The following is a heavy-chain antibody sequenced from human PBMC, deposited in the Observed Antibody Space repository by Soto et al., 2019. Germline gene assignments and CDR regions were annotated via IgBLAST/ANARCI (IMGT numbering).Heavy chain of an antibody. D-gene: IGHD2-8*01. CDR1: GGTFSSYA. Sequence: QVQLVQSGAEVKKPGSSVKVSCKASGGTFSSYAISWVRQAPGQRLEWMGGIIPIFGTANYAQKFQGRVTITADETTSAADMVLSSLRSEDTAVYYCARVSGYCTKGVCYGAYYYYGMDVWGQGTTVTVSS. V-gene: IGHV1-69*01. CDR3: ARVSGYCTKGVCYGAYYYYGMDV. CDR2: IIPIFGTA. J-gene: IGHJ6*02.